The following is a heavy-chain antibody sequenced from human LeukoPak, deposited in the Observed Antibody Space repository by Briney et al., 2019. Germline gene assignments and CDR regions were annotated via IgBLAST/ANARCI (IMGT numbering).Heavy chain of an antibody. CDR2: ISVSATIT. CDR1: GFTFSSFD. D-gene: IGHD3-22*01. Sequence: SGGSLRLSCAASGFTFSSFDMTWVRQAPGKGLEWVSTISVSATITYYADSVKGRFTISRDNSKNTLYLQMNSLRADDTAVYYCATITSMRVVLISWGQGTLVTVSS. V-gene: IGHV3-23*01. CDR3: ATITSMRVVLIS. J-gene: IGHJ1*01.